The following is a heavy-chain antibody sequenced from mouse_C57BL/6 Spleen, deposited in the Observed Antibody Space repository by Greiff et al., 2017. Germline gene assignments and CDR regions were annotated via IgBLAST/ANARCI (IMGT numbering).Heavy chain of an antibody. Sequence: DVQLVESGGDLVKPGGSLKLSCAASGFTFSSYGMSWVRQTPDKRLEWVATISSGGSYTYYPDSVKGRLTISRDNAKNTLYLQMSSLKSEDTAMYYCARHAGYYYDYWGQGTTLTVSS. V-gene: IGHV5-6*01. CDR1: GFTFSSYG. CDR2: ISSGGSYT. J-gene: IGHJ2*01. CDR3: ARHAGYYYDY. D-gene: IGHD2-2*01.